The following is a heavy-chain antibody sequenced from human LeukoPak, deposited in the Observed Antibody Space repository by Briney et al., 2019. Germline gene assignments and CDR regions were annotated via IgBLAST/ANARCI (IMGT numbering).Heavy chain of an antibody. CDR1: GGTFSSYA. D-gene: IGHD3-3*01. Sequence: VKVSCKASGGTFSSYAISCVRQAPGQGLEWMGRIIPILGIANYAQKFQGRVTMTTDTSTSTAYMELRSLRSDDTAVYYCARVGSGLRFLEWLTFFDYWGQGTLVTVSS. CDR3: ARVGSGLRFLEWLTFFDY. CDR2: IIPILGIA. J-gene: IGHJ4*02. V-gene: IGHV1-69*04.